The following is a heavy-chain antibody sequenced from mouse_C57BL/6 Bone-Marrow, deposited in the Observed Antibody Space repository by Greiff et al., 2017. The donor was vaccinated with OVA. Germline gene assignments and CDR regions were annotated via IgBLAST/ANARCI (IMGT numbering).Heavy chain of an antibody. CDR2: IDPSDSET. Sequence: QVQLQQPGAELVRPGSSVKLSCKASGYTFTSYWMHWVKQRPIQGLEWIGNIDPSDSETHYNQKFKDKATLTVDKSSSTAYMQLSSLTSEDSAVYYCARSAMVTTEFAYWGQGTLVTVSA. CDR3: ARSAMVTTEFAY. V-gene: IGHV1-52*01. CDR1: GYTFTSYW. J-gene: IGHJ3*01. D-gene: IGHD2-2*01.